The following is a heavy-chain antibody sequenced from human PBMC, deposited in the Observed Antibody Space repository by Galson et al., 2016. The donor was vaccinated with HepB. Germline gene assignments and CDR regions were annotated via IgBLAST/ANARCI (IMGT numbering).Heavy chain of an antibody. V-gene: IGHV1-46*01. CDR1: GYTFTTYF. CDR3: ARSDATTGYYGNAFDI. D-gene: IGHD3-9*01. Sequence: SVKVSCRASGYTFTTYFIHWVRQAPGQGLEWMGIINLSSGSATYAQKFQGRVSMTRDTSASTVYMELRSLGSEDTVVYYCARSDATTGYYGNAFDIWGQGTVVTVSS. CDR2: INLSSGSA. J-gene: IGHJ3*02.